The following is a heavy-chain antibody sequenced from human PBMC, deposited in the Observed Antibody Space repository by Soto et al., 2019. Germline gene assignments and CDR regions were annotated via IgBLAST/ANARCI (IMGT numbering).Heavy chain of an antibody. CDR2: IWYDGSNK. CDR3: ARDRGVYSGYDWRNNWFDP. V-gene: IGHV3-33*01. J-gene: IGHJ5*02. D-gene: IGHD5-12*01. CDR1: GFTFSSYG. Sequence: QVQLVESGGGVVQPGRSLRLSCAASGFTFSSYGMHWVRQAPGKGLEWVAVIWYDGSNKYYADSVKGRFTISRDNSKNTLYLQMNSLRPEDTAVYYCARDRGVYSGYDWRNNWFDPWGQGTLVTVSS.